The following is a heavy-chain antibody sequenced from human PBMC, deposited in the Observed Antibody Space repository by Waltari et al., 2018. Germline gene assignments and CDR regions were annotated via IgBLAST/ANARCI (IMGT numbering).Heavy chain of an antibody. D-gene: IGHD6-13*01. V-gene: IGHV1-69*11. CDR2: VIPILGGG. J-gene: IGHJ4*02. Sequence: QVQLVQSGAEVKRPGSSVKGSCKSSGGTFDKYAISWVRQAPGQGLEWVGGVIPILGGGNYAQKFRGRVTITADESTDTAYMELSSLRSEDTAIYYCAKDHAAMKYSSTFDYWGQGTLVIVSS. CDR3: AKDHAAMKYSSTFDY. CDR1: GGTFDKYA.